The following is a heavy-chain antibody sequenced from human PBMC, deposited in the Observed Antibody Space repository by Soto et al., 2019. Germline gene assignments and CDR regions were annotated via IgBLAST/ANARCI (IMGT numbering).Heavy chain of an antibody. V-gene: IGHV3-33*06. CDR2: IWYDGSNQ. CDR1: GFMFTTYG. D-gene: IGHD2-21*02. CDR3: VKDHCGGDCYSDPYFDY. Sequence: QVQLVESGGGVVQPGRSLRLSCAASGFMFTTYGLHWVRQAPGKGLEWVAVIWYDGSNQYYADSVKGRFTISRDNSKNILYLEINSVRVEDTAVYYCVKDHCGGDCYSDPYFDYWGQGTLVTVSS. J-gene: IGHJ4*02.